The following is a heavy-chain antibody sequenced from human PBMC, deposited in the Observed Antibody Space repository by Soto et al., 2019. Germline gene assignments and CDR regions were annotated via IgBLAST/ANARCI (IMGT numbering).Heavy chain of an antibody. CDR1: GFTFSNYG. Sequence: GGSLRLSCVASGFTFSNYGMHWVRQAPGKGLEWVAGIDYNEINQYYIDPVKGRFTISRDNSRSTLYLQMDSLRVEDTAVYFCARRRGGYNWTSQIFDFWGQGTQVTVSS. J-gene: IGHJ4*02. CDR3: ARRRGGYNWTSQIFDF. D-gene: IGHD1-1*01. CDR2: IDYNEINQ. V-gene: IGHV3-33*01.